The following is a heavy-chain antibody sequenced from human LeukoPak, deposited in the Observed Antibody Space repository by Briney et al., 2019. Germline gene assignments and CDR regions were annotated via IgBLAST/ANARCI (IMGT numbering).Heavy chain of an antibody. Sequence: SLRLSCAASGFTFISYEMNWVRQAPGKGLEWVSYISSSGSTIYYAYSVKGRFTISRDNAKNSPYLQMNSLRAEDTAVYYCARLEAFYDTIVYWGQGTLVTVSS. D-gene: IGHD5/OR15-5a*01. J-gene: IGHJ4*02. V-gene: IGHV3-48*03. CDR2: ISSSGSTI. CDR1: GFTFISYE. CDR3: ARLEAFYDTIVY.